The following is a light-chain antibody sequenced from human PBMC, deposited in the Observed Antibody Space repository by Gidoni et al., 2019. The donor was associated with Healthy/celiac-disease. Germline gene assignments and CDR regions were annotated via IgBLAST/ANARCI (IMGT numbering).Light chain of an antibody. Sequence: NFMLTQPHYVSQSPGKSVTISCTGSSGSIASNYLQWYQQRPGSAPTTVLYAYNQRPSGVPDRFSVSIYSSSNSASLTISGLKTEDEAHYYCQSYDSSNRNVVFGGGTKLTVL. CDR3: QSYDSSNRNVV. J-gene: IGLJ2*01. V-gene: IGLV6-57*02. CDR1: SGSIASNY. CDR2: AYN.